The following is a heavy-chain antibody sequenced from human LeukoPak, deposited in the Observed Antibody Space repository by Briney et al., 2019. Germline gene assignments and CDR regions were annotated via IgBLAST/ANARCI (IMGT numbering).Heavy chain of an antibody. J-gene: IGHJ6*03. CDR3: ARGRYDILANTYYYYMDV. CDR2: IYYSGST. CDR1: GGSISSGGYY. D-gene: IGHD3-9*01. V-gene: IGHV4-31*03. Sequence: TLSLTCTVSGGSISSGGYYWSWIRQHPGKGLEWIGYIYYSGSTYYNPSLKSRVTISVDTSKNQFSLKLGSVTAADTAVYYCARGRYDILANTYYYYMDVWGKGTTVTVSS.